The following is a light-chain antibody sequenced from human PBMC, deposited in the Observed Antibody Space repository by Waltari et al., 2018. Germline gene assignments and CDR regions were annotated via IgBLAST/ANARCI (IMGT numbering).Light chain of an antibody. J-gene: IGLJ1*01. CDR3: HVWHPHVDPGV. CDR1: NIGTYS. CDR2: YAR. V-gene: IGLV3-21*04. Sequence: SYVVTQPPSVSVAPGETATITCGGDNIGTYSVHWYQQKAGQAPDLVTFYARDRPSGTPVRFSGSNSGNTATLTISRVEAGDEARYYCHVWHPHVDPGVFGTGTEVTVL.